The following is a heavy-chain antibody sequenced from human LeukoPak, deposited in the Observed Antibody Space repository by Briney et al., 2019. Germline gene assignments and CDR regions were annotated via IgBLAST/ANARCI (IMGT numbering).Heavy chain of an antibody. V-gene: IGHV1-2*02. CDR1: GYTFTGYY. CDR3: ATLFRADSMSAFDI. D-gene: IGHD2-21*01. Sequence: GASVKVSCKASGYTFTGYYLHWVRQAPGRGLEWMGWINPKSGGTDSAQKFQGRVTMTRDTSISTAYMDLSGLRSDDTAVYYCATLFRADSMSAFDIWDQGTMVTVSS. CDR2: INPKSGGT. J-gene: IGHJ3*02.